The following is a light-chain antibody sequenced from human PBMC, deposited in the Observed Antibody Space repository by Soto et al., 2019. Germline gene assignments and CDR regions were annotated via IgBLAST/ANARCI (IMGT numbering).Light chain of an antibody. CDR2: EVN. CDR1: SSYVGSYNF. Sequence: QSVLTQPASVSGSPGQSITISCTGTSSYVGSYNFVSWYQKYPGKAPKLMISEVNKRPSGVSDRFTGSKSGNTASLTISGLQAEDEADYYCCSYAGSKTWVFGGGTKLTVL. J-gene: IGLJ3*02. V-gene: IGLV2-23*02. CDR3: CSYAGSKTWV.